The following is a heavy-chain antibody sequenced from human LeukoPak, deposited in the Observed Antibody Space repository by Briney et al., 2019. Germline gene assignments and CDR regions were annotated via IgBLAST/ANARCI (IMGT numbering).Heavy chain of an antibody. J-gene: IGHJ3*02. V-gene: IGHV3-30*02. Sequence: PGGSLRLSCAASGFTFSSYGMHWVRQAPGKGLEWVAFIRYDGSNKYYADSVKGRLTISRDNSKNTLYMQMNSLRAEDTAVYYCVKWTSNGDAFDIWGQGTMVTVSS. D-gene: IGHD2-8*01. CDR1: GFTFSSYG. CDR3: VKWTSNGDAFDI. CDR2: IRYDGSNK.